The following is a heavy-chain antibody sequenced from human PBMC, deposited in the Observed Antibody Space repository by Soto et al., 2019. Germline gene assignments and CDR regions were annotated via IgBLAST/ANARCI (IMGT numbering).Heavy chain of an antibody. CDR3: ARDPGTYYDFWSGYYGDAFDI. V-gene: IGHV1-46*01. J-gene: IGHJ3*02. D-gene: IGHD3-3*01. CDR1: GYTFTSYY. Sequence: GASVKVSCKASGYTFTSYYMHWVRQAPGQGLEWMGIINPSGGSTSYAQKFQGRVTMTRDTSMSTVYMELSSLRSEDTAVYYCARDPGTYYDFWSGYYGDAFDIWGQGTMVTVSS. CDR2: INPSGGST.